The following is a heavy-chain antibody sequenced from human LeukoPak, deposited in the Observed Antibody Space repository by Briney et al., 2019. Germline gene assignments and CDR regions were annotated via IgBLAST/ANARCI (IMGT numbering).Heavy chain of an antibody. D-gene: IGHD2-2*01. CDR3: ARDTVPAATYYYYYYMDV. CDR1: GFTFDDYA. V-gene: IGHV3-9*01. Sequence: GGSLRLSCAASGFTFDDYAMHWVRQAPGKGLEWVSGISWNSGSIGYADSVKGRFTISRDNAKNSLYLQMNSLRAEDTAVYYCARDTVPAATYYYYYYMDVWGKGTTVTVSS. CDR2: ISWNSGSI. J-gene: IGHJ6*03.